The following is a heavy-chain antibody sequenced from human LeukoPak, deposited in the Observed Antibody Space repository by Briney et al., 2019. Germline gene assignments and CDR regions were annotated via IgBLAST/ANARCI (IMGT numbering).Heavy chain of an antibody. CDR3: ARSTSGYSYGTSFDY. V-gene: IGHV4-59*08. Sequence: PSETLSLTCTVSGGSISSYYWSWIRQPPGKGLEWIGYIYYSGSTTYNPSLKSRVTISVDTSKNQFSLKLSSVTAADTAVYYCARSTSGYSYGTSFDYWGQGTLVTVSS. CDR2: IYYSGST. D-gene: IGHD5-18*01. CDR1: GGSISSYY. J-gene: IGHJ4*02.